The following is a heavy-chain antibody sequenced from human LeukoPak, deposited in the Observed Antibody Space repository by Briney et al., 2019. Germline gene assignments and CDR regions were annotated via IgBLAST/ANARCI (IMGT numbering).Heavy chain of an antibody. CDR3: ARVSPVDYYGSGSYNY. Sequence: VASVKVSCKASGYTFTSYDINWVRQATGQGLEWMGWMNPNSGNTGYAQKFQGRVTMTRNTSISTAYTELSSLRSEDTAVYYCARVSPVDYYGSGSYNYWGQGTLVTVSS. J-gene: IGHJ4*02. CDR2: MNPNSGNT. V-gene: IGHV1-8*01. CDR1: GYTFTSYD. D-gene: IGHD3-10*01.